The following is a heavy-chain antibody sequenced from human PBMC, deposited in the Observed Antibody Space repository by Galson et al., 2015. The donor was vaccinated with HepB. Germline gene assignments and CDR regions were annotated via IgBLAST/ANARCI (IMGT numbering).Heavy chain of an antibody. Sequence: SVKVSCKVSGYTLTELPMHWVRQAPGKGLEWMGGFDPEDGETSYAQKLQGRVTMTRDTSTSTVYMELSSLRSEDTAVYYCAGGYSSWSWFDPWGQGTLVTVSS. CDR1: GYTLTELP. V-gene: IGHV1-24*01. D-gene: IGHD6-6*01. J-gene: IGHJ5*02. CDR2: FDPEDGET. CDR3: AGGYSSWSWFDP.